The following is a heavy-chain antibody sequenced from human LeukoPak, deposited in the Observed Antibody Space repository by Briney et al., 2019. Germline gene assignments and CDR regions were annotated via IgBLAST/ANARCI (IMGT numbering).Heavy chain of an antibody. J-gene: IGHJ4*02. Sequence: PSETLSLTCAVSGYSISSGYYWGWIRQPPGKGLEWIGSIYHSGSTYYNPSLKSRVTISVDTSKNQFSLKLSSVTAADTAVYYCARDYSNYNPSYIDYWGQGTLVTVSS. CDR2: IYHSGST. D-gene: IGHD4-11*01. CDR3: ARDYSNYNPSYIDY. CDR1: GYSISSGYY. V-gene: IGHV4-38-2*01.